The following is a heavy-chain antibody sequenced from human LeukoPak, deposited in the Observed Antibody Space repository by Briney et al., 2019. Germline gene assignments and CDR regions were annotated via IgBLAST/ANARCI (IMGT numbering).Heavy chain of an antibody. V-gene: IGHV1-2*06. D-gene: IGHD3-22*01. CDR2: INPNSGGT. CDR3: ARDGRPYYYDSSGYYYYHNWFDP. J-gene: IGHJ5*02. CDR1: GYTFTGYY. Sequence: ASVKVSCKASGYTFTGYYMHWVRQAPGQGLEWMGRINPNSGGTNYAQKFQGRVTMTRDTSISTAYMELSSLRSEDTAVYYCARDGRPYYYDSSGYYYYHNWFDPWGQGTLVTVSS.